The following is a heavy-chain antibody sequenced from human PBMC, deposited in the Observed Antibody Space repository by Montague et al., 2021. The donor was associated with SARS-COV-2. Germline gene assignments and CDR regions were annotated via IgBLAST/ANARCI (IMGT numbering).Heavy chain of an antibody. Sequence: SETLSLTCTVSGGSIRSYYWSWIRQPPGKGLEWIGEIYSSGSTNYNPSLKSRATISMDTSKSQFSLKLTSVTAADTAVYYCARHTRGWQPFDFWGQGTLVTVSS. D-gene: IGHD6-19*01. J-gene: IGHJ4*02. V-gene: IGHV4-59*01. CDR2: IYSSGST. CDR3: ARHTRGWQPFDF. CDR1: GGSIRSYY.